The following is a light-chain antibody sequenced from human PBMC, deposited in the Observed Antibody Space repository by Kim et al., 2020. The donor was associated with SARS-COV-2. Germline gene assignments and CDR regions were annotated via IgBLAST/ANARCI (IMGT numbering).Light chain of an antibody. CDR2: QDV. J-gene: IGLJ3*02. Sequence: SYELTQPPSVSVSPGQTASITCSGDKFGDKFSCWYQQKPGQSPVLVMYQDVKRPSGIPGRFSGSKSGNTATLTISGTQTMDEADYYCQAWDSTTAVFGGGTKLTVL. V-gene: IGLV3-1*01. CDR3: QAWDSTTAV. CDR1: KFGDKF.